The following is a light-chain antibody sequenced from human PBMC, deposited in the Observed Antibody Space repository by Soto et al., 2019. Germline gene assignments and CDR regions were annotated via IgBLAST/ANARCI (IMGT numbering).Light chain of an antibody. CDR2: AAS. J-gene: IGKJ4*02. CDR1: QGIRSW. Sequence: DIQMTQSPSSVPASVGDRVTITCRASQGIRSWLAWYQQKPGKAPKLLIFAASSLQSGGPSRFSGRGSGIEVTLPHSRLQPEDFATYYCLQTDSFPLSCGGGTKV. V-gene: IGKV1D-12*01. CDR3: LQTDSFPLS.